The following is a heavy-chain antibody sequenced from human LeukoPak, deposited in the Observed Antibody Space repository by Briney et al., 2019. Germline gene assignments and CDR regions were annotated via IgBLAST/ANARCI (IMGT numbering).Heavy chain of an antibody. Sequence: GGSLRLSCAASGFTFSSYEMNWVRQAPGKGLEWVSYIRSSGTTIYYADSVKGRLTIFRDNAKNSLYLQMNSLRAEDTAVYYCASDSSNGYFFDFWGQGTLVTVSS. V-gene: IGHV3-48*03. D-gene: IGHD3-22*01. J-gene: IGHJ4*02. CDR2: IRSSGTTI. CDR3: ASDSSNGYFFDF. CDR1: GFTFSSYE.